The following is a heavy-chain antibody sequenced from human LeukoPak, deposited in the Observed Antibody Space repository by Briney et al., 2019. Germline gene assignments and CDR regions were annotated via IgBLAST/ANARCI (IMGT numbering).Heavy chain of an antibody. J-gene: IGHJ2*01. Sequence: PGGSLRLSCAASGFTFSSYSMNLVRQAPGKGLEWVSYISGSSSTIYYADSVKGRFTISRDNAKNSLYLQMNSLRDEDTAVYYCARVRGNGWYFDLWGRGTLVTVSS. CDR3: ARVRGNGWYFDL. V-gene: IGHV3-48*02. CDR2: ISGSSSTI. CDR1: GFTFSSYS. D-gene: IGHD4-23*01.